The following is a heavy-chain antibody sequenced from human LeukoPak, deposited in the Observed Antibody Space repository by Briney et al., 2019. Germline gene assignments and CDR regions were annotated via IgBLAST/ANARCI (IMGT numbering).Heavy chain of an antibody. Sequence: ASVKVSCKASGGTFSSYTISWVRQAPGQGLEWMGRIIPILGIANYAQKFQGRVTITADKSTSTAYMELSSLRSEDTAVYYCARDVSCSSTSCYTKHHYYYGMDVWGQGTTVTVSS. D-gene: IGHD2-2*02. CDR1: GGTFSSYT. CDR2: IIPILGIA. J-gene: IGHJ6*02. V-gene: IGHV1-69*04. CDR3: ARDVSCSSTSCYTKHHYYYGMDV.